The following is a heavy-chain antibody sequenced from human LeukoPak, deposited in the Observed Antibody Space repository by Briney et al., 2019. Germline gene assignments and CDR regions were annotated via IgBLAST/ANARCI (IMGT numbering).Heavy chain of an antibody. D-gene: IGHD1-26*01. CDR2: IKKDGTET. J-gene: IGHJ5*02. CDR3: ARGLVGATNWFDP. Sequence: GGSLRLSCEASRLIFSGYWMAWVRQAPGRGLEWVANIKKDGTETYYVDSVKGRFTISRDNDKNSVHLQMNSLRADDTATYYCARGLVGATNWFDPWGQGTQVTVSS. V-gene: IGHV3-7*05. CDR1: RLIFSGYW.